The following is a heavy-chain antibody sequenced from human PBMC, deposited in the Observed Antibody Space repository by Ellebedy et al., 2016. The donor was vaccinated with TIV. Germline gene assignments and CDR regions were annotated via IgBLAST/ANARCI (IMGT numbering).Heavy chain of an antibody. Sequence: GESLKISXAASGFTFSSYGMHWVRQAPGKGLEWVANIKQDGSEKYYVDSVKGRFTISRDNAKNSLYLQMNSLRAEDTAVYYCAREATDKDAFDIWGQGTMVTVSS. CDR1: GFTFSSYG. D-gene: IGHD5-24*01. J-gene: IGHJ3*02. CDR3: AREATDKDAFDI. CDR2: IKQDGSEK. V-gene: IGHV3-7*01.